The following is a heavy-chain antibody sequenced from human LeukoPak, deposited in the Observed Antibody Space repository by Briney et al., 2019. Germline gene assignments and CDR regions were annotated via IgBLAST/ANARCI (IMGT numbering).Heavy chain of an antibody. D-gene: IGHD2-15*01. CDR3: ASSLVVVVAATPGFDY. V-gene: IGHV4-61*02. CDR1: GGSISSGSYY. CDR2: IYTSGST. J-gene: IGHJ4*02. Sequence: SQTLSLTCTVSGGSISSGSYYWYWIRQPAGKGLEWIGRIYTSGSTNYNPSLKSRVTISVDTSKNQFSLKLSSVTAADTAVYYCASSLVVVVAATPGFDYWGQGTLVTVSS.